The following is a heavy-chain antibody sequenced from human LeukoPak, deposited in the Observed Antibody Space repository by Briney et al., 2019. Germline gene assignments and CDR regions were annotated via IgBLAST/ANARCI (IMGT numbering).Heavy chain of an antibody. CDR1: GFTFSSYW. J-gene: IGHJ4*02. V-gene: IGHV3-7*03. CDR2: IKQDGSEK. D-gene: IGHD5-12*01. CDR3: AKDTAGSGYDPYDY. Sequence: GGSLRLSCAASGFTFSSYWMSWVRQAPGKGLEWVANIKQDGSEKYYVDSVKGRFTISRDNAKNSLYLQMNSLRAEDTALYYCAKDTAGSGYDPYDYWGQGTLVTVSS.